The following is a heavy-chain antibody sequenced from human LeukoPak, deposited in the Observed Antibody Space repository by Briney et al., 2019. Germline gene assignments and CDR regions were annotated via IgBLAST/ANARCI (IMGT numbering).Heavy chain of an antibody. D-gene: IGHD6-13*01. CDR2: IIPIFGTA. V-gene: IGHV1-69*05. Sequence: SVKISCKASGGTFSSYAISWVRQAPGQGLEWMGRIIPIFGTANYAQKFQGRVTITTDESTSTAYMELSSLRSEDTAVYYCARVVTDSSSWSSPVPAEYFQHWGQGTLVTVSS. CDR3: ARVVTDSSSWSSPVPAEYFQH. J-gene: IGHJ1*01. CDR1: GGTFSSYA.